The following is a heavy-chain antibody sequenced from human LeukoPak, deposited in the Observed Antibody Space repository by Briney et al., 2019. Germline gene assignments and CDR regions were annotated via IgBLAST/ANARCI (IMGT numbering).Heavy chain of an antibody. V-gene: IGHV3-23*01. D-gene: IGHD5-18*01. Sequence: GGSLRLSCEASGFTFGSYAMYWVRQAPGKGLEWVAGIFGSGGSTHYADPVKGLFTISRDNTRNTVYLQINSLRAEDTAVYHCGKTTVGYSSGQKPAWPVDYWGQGTLVTVSS. CDR2: IFGSGGST. J-gene: IGHJ4*02. CDR3: GKTTVGYSSGQKPAWPVDY. CDR1: GFTFGSYA.